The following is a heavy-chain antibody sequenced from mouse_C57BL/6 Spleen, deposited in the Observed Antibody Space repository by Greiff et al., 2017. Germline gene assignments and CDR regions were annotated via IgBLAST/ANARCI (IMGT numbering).Heavy chain of an antibody. CDR1: GYTFTDYY. V-gene: IGHV1-26*01. D-gene: IGHD2-4*01. J-gene: IGHJ3*01. CDR3: TSPYYDYDGFAY. Sequence: VQLQQSGPELVKPGASVKISCKASGYTFTDYYMNWVKQSHGKSLEWIGDINPNNDGTSYNQKFKGKATLTVDKSSSTCYLELRSLTSEDSAVYYCTSPYYDYDGFAYWGQGTLVTVSA. CDR2: INPNNDGT.